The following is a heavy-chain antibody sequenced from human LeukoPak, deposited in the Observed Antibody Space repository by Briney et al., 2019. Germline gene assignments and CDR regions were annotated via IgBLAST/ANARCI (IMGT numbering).Heavy chain of an antibody. D-gene: IGHD3-9*01. CDR3: ARRSRLYRHETTGYHDS. Sequence: ASETLSLTCNVSGDCITTTNYYWAWMRQPPGKGLEWIASVFYSGTTYYNPSLKSRVTISMDTSRKQISLRLTSVTATDTAIYYCARRSRLYRHETTGYHDSWGQGTLVTVSS. CDR1: GDCITTTNYY. V-gene: IGHV4-39*01. J-gene: IGHJ4*02. CDR2: VFYSGTT.